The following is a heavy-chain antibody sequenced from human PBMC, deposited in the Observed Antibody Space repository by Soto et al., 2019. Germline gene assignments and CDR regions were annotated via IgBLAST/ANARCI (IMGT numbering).Heavy chain of an antibody. Sequence: EVQLVESGGGLVQPGGSLRLSCAASGFTFSSYWMSWVRQAPGKGLEWVANIKQDGSEKYYVDSVKGRFTISRDNAKNLPLLEKDRPRAEDQAGYLLAKGGPKGDFWGQGTLVTVSS. CDR3: AKGGPKGDF. CDR2: IKQDGSEK. D-gene: IGHD3-16*01. CDR1: GFTFSSYW. J-gene: IGHJ4*02. V-gene: IGHV3-7*03.